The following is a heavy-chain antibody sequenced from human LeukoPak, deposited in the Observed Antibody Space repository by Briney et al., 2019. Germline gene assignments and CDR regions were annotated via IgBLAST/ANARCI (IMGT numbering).Heavy chain of an antibody. V-gene: IGHV3-48*04. Sequence: LPGGSLRLSCAASGFNFSSYGMNWVRQAPGKGLEWVSYISSTASTIYYADSVKGRFTISRDNAKNSLFLQMNSLRAEDTAVYYCARDVTYYGADWFDPWGQGTLVTVSS. CDR3: ARDVTYYGADWFDP. D-gene: IGHD4-17*01. CDR1: GFNFSSYG. CDR2: ISSTASTI. J-gene: IGHJ5*02.